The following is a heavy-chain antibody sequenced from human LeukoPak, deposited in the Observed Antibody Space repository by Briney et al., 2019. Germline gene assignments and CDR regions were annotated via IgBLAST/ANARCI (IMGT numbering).Heavy chain of an antibody. Sequence: SETLSLTCTVSGGSISSSSYYRGWIRQPPGKGLDWIGIINYSGNTYYNPSLRSRVTISVDTSKNQFSLNLNSMTASDTAVYYCARGYDYWGQGTLVTVSS. CDR2: INYSGNT. J-gene: IGHJ4*02. D-gene: IGHD3-22*01. CDR1: GGSISSSSYY. CDR3: ARGYDY. V-gene: IGHV4-39*01.